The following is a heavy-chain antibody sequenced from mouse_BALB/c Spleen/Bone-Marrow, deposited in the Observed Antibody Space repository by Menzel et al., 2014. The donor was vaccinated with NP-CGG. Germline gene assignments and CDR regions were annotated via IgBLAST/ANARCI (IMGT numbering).Heavy chain of an antibody. J-gene: IGHJ4*01. V-gene: IGHV1-62-2*01. Sequence: QVQLQQSGAELVKPGASVKLSCKASGYTFTEYIIHWVKQRSGQGLEWIGWFYPGSGSIKYNEKFKDKAALTADKSSSTVSMELSRLTSEDSAVYFCARHEKANYGNYAMDYWGQGTSVTVSS. CDR1: GYTFTEYI. CDR2: FYPGSGSI. CDR3: ARHEKANYGNYAMDY. D-gene: IGHD1-1*01.